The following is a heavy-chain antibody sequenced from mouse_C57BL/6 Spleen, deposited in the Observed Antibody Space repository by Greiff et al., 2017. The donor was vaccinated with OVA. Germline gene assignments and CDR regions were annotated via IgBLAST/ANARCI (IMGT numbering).Heavy chain of an antibody. D-gene: IGHD2-5*01. CDR3: ARGAYYSNYLYYFDY. J-gene: IGHJ2*01. CDR1: GYTFTSYW. CDR2: IHPNSGST. V-gene: IGHV1-64*01. Sequence: VQLQQPGAELVKPGASVKLSCKASGYTFTSYWMHWVKQRPGQGLEWIGMIHPNSGSTNYNEKFKSKATLTVDKSSSTAYMQLSSLTSEDSAVYYCARGAYYSNYLYYFDYWGQGTTLTVSS.